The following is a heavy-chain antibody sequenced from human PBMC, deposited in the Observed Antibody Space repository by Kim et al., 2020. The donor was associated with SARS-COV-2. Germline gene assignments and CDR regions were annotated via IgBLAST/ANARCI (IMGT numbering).Heavy chain of an antibody. V-gene: IGHV3-64*01. CDR3: ARGQRVYYDILTGYYDPYYYYYMDV. Sequence: GGSLRLSCAASGFTFSSYAMHWVRQAPGKGLEYVSAISSNGGSTYYANSVKGRFTISRDNSKNTLYLRMGSLRAEDMAVYYCARGQRVYYDILTGYYDPYYYYYMDVWGKGTTVTVSS. CDR2: ISSNGGST. J-gene: IGHJ6*03. D-gene: IGHD3-9*01. CDR1: GFTFSSYA.